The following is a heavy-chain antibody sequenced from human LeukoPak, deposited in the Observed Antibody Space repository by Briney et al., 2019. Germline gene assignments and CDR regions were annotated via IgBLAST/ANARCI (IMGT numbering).Heavy chain of an antibody. CDR3: ARELASGD. CDR1: GFTFSTYW. D-gene: IGHD6-13*01. V-gene: IGHV3-74*01. CDR2: INTDGNST. J-gene: IGHJ4*02. Sequence: GGSLRLSCAASGFTFSTYWMHWVRQAPGQGLVWVSQINTDGNSTTYEDSVKGRFTVSRDNAKNTLYLQMNSLRAEDTAVYYCARELASGDWGQGTLVTVSS.